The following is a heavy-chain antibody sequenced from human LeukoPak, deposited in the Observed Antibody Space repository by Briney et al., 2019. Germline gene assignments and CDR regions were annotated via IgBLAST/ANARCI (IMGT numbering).Heavy chain of an antibody. CDR3: ARHPRIYCSGGSCYQYYFDY. V-gene: IGHV5-51*01. CDR2: IYPGDSDT. Sequence: GASLQISCKGSGYIFTSYWIGWVRQLPGKGLEWMGIIYPGDSDTRYSPSFQGQVTISADKSISTAYLQWSSLKASDTAMYYCARHPRIYCSGGSCYQYYFDYWGQGTLVTVSS. D-gene: IGHD2-15*01. CDR1: GYIFTSYW. J-gene: IGHJ4*02.